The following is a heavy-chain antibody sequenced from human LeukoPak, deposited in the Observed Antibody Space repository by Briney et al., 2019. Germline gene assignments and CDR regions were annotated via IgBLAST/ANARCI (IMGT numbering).Heavy chain of an antibody. V-gene: IGHV4-39*01. CDR2: IYYSGST. Sequence: PSETLSLTCTVSGGSISSSSYYWGWIRQPPGKGLEWIGSIYYSGSTYYNPSLKSRVTISVDTSKNQFSLKLSSVTAADTAVYYCARQFIVVVPAAAFDYWGQGTLVTVSS. D-gene: IGHD2-2*01. CDR3: ARQFIVVVPAAAFDY. CDR1: GGSISSSSYY. J-gene: IGHJ4*02.